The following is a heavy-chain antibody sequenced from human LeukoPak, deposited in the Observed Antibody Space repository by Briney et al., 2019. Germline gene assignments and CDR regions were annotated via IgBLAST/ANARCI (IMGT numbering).Heavy chain of an antibody. CDR3: ARGNGAVLPYGDYEAGYYYYMDV. J-gene: IGHJ6*03. CDR2: IIPMFGTP. Sequence: SVKVSCKASGGTFNSYAVSWVRQAPGQGLEWMGGIIPMFGTPNYAQKFQGRVTITADESTSTAYMELSSLRSEDTAVYYCARGNGAVLPYGDYEAGYYYYMDVWGKGTTVTISS. D-gene: IGHD4-17*01. V-gene: IGHV1-69*13. CDR1: GGTFNSYA.